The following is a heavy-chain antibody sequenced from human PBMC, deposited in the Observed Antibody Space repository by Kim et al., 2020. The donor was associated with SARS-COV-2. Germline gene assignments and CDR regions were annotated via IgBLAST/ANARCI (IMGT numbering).Heavy chain of an antibody. CDR2: INPNSGGT. D-gene: IGHD3-22*01. V-gene: IGHV1-2*02. Sequence: ASVNVSCKASGYTFTGYYMHWVRQAPGQGLEWMGWINPNSGGTNYAQKFQGRVTMTRDTSISTAYMELSRLRSDDTAVYYCARRASITMIVVVYNWFDPWGQRTLVTVSS. CDR1: GYTFTGYY. CDR3: ARRASITMIVVVYNWFDP. J-gene: IGHJ5*02.